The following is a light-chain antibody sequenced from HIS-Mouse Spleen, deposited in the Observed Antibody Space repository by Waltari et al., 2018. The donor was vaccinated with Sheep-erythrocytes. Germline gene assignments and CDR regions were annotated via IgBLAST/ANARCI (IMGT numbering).Light chain of an antibody. CDR3: QQDKSFPIT. CDR1: HFIIIF. J-gene: IGKJ5*01. CDR2: AAS. Sequence: IHITHSPSSFSSSLLYIFTITFLSIHFIIIFLSWYQQKPGKAPKLLIYAASSLQSGVPSRFSGSGYGKDLNIKIRRMKNEDFATYYCQQDKSFPITFGQGTRLEIK. V-gene: IGKV1-12*01.